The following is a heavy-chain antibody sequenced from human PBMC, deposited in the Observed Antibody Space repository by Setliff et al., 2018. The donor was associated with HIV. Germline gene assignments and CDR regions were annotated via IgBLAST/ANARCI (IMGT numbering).Heavy chain of an antibody. CDR3: ARDSGGYNYGFAVGSFDY. V-gene: IGHV4-59*01. J-gene: IGHJ4*01. CDR1: SDSIRFYY. D-gene: IGHD5-18*01. Sequence: PSETLSLTCTVSSDSIRFYYWTWTRQPPGKGLEWIGNIYYTGSTNYNPSLKSRITISIDTSKSQFSLKLTSVAAADTAVYYCARDSGGYNYGFAVGSFDYWGHGALVTVSS. CDR2: IYYTGST.